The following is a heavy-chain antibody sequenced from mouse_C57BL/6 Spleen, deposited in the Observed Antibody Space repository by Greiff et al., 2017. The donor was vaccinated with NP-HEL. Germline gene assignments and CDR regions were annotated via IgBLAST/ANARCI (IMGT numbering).Heavy chain of an antibody. J-gene: IGHJ2*01. CDR3: ARTGSSTMIKNYFDY. V-gene: IGHV1-18*01. Sequence: VQLQQSGPELVKPGASVKIPCKASGYTFTDYNMDWVKQSHGKSLEWIGDINPNNGGTIYNQKFKGKATLTVDKSSSTAYMELRSLTSEDTAVYYCARTGSSTMIKNYFDYWGQGTTLTVSS. D-gene: IGHD2-4*01. CDR1: GYTFTDYN. CDR2: INPNNGGT.